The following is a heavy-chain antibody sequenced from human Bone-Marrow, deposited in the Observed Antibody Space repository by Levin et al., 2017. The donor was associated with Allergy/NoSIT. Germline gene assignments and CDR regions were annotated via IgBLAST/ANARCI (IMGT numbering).Heavy chain of an antibody. V-gene: IGHV3-21*01. J-gene: IGHJ4*02. CDR2: ISSSSSYI. CDR3: ARIIAAAAEQGDY. D-gene: IGHD6-13*01. Sequence: GGSLRLSCAASGFTFSSYSMNWVRQAPGKGLEWVSSISSSSSYIYYADSVKGRFTISRDNAKNSLYLQMNSLRAEDTAVYYCARIIAAAAEQGDYWGQGTLVTVSS. CDR1: GFTFSSYS.